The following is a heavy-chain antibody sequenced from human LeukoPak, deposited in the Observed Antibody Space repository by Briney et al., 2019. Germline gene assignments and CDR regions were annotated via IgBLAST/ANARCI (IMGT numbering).Heavy chain of an antibody. CDR1: GGSISSYY. CDR3: ARQSPTPVPINDAFDI. CDR2: IYYSGST. V-gene: IGHV4-59*08. D-gene: IGHD4-17*01. Sequence: SETLSLTCTVSGGSISSYYWSWIRQPPGKGLEWIGYIYYSGSTNYNPSLKSRVTISVDTSKNQFSLKLSSVTAADTAVYYCARQSPTPVPINDAFDIWGQGTMVTVSS. J-gene: IGHJ3*02.